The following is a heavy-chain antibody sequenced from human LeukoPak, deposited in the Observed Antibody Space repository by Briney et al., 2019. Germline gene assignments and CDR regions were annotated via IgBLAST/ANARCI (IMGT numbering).Heavy chain of an antibody. D-gene: IGHD4-23*01. V-gene: IGHV1-69*05. CDR2: IIPIFGTA. CDR1: GGTFSSYA. J-gene: IGHJ3*02. CDR3: ARDYGGNSGPSHAFDI. Sequence: SVKVSCKASGGTFSSYAISWVRQAPGQGLEWMGRIIPIFGTANYAQKFQGGVTITTDESTSTAYMELSSLRSEDTAVYYCARDYGGNSGPSHAFDIWGQGTMVTVSS.